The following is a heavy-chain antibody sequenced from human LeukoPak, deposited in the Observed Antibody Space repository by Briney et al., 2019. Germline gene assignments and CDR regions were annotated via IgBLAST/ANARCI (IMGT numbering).Heavy chain of an antibody. CDR2: ISYSGST. V-gene: IGHV4-59*08. CDR1: GGSISSSY. D-gene: IGHD5-24*01. CDR3: ARRGVEMAPVRPDNWFDP. J-gene: IGHJ5*02. Sequence: PSETLSLTCTVSGGSISSSYWGWIRQPPGKGLEWIGYISYSGSTKYNPSLKSRVTISVDTSKNQFSLKVNSVTAADTAVYYCARRGVEMAPVRPDNWFDPWGQGTLVTVSS.